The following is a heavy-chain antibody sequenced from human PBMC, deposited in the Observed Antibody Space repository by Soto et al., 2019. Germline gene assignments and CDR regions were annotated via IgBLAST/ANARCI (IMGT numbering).Heavy chain of an antibody. D-gene: IGHD3-22*01. V-gene: IGHV3-30-3*01. CDR3: ARDRGSGYHYYYGMDV. CDR2: ISYDGSNK. CDR1: GLTFSSYA. Sequence: GGSLRLSCAASGLTFSSYAMHWVRQAPGKGLEWVAVISYDGSNKYYADSVKGRFTISRDNSKNTLYLQMNSLRAEDTAVYYCARDRGSGYHYYYGMDVWGQGTTVTVSS. J-gene: IGHJ6*02.